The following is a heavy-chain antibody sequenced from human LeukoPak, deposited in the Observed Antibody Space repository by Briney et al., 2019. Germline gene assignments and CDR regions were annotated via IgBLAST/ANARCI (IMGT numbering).Heavy chain of an antibody. CDR1: GYRFTSQY. D-gene: IGHD1-1*01. V-gene: IGHV1-46*01. CDR2: INPTGGST. CDR3: ASFYNTNDALDI. Sequence: GASVKVSCKASGYRFTSQYVHWVRQAPGQGLGWMGIINPTGGSTRNAQKFQGRFSMTGDTSTSTVYMELSRLRSEDTAVYYCASFYNTNDALDIWGQGTMVTVSS. J-gene: IGHJ3*02.